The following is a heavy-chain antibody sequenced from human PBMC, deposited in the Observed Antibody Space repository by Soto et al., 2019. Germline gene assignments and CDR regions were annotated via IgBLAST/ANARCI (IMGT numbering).Heavy chain of an antibody. CDR1: GGSISSGGYY. CDR3: ARDFYDTGAFDI. J-gene: IGHJ3*02. CDR2: IYYSGST. V-gene: IGHV4-31*03. Sequence: SETLSLTCTVSGGSISSGGYYWSWIRQHPGKGLEWIGYIYYSGSTYYNPSLKSRVTISVDTSKNQFSLKLGSVTAAETAVYYCARDFYDTGAFDIWGQGTMVTVSS. D-gene: IGHD3-16*01.